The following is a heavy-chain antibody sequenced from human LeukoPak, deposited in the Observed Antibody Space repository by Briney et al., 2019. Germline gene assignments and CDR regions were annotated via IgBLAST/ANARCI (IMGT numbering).Heavy chain of an antibody. CDR3: ARGPYSYDSSGAFDI. V-gene: IGHV3-11*01. J-gene: IGHJ3*02. Sequence: GGSLRLSCAASGFTVSRNYMSWIRQAPGKGLEWVSYISSSGSTMYYTDSVKGRFTISRDNAKDSLYLQMNSLRAEDTAVYFCARGPYSYDSSGAFDIWGQGTMVTVSS. D-gene: IGHD3-22*01. CDR1: GFTVSRNY. CDR2: ISSSGSTM.